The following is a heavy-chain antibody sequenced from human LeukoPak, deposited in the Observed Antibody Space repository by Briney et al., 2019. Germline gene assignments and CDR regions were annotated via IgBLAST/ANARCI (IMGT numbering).Heavy chain of an antibody. D-gene: IGHD5-18*01. CDR3: ARGVIGYSYGSPLYYFDY. CDR1: GGTFSSYA. Sequence: SVKVSCKASGGTFSSYAISWVRQAPGQGLEWMGGIIPIFGTANYAQKFQGRVTITTDESTCTAYMELSSLRSEDTAVYYCARGVIGYSYGSPLYYFDYWGQGTLVTVSS. J-gene: IGHJ4*02. CDR2: IIPIFGTA. V-gene: IGHV1-69*05.